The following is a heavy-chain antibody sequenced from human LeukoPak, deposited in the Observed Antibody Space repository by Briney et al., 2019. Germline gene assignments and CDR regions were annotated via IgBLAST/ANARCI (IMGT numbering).Heavy chain of an antibody. CDR3: AKEGEGSSSL. CDR2: IYHSWCT. Sequence: SETLSLTFPVSGGSISSGYHWGWIRQPARRGLAWIGSIYHSWCTYYNPSLKSRVTISVDTSNNQSSLNLSALTAADTAVYYCAKEGEGSSSLWGQRTLVTVSS. J-gene: IGHJ4*02. V-gene: IGHV4-38-2*02. D-gene: IGHD1-26*01. CDR1: GGSISSGYH.